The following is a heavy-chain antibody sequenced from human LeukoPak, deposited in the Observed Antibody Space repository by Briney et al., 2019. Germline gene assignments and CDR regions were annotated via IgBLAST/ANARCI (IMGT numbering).Heavy chain of an antibody. D-gene: IGHD4-17*01. Sequence: GGSLRLSCAASGFTFSTYWMHWVRQVPGKGLVWVSRITGDGSSTTYADSVKGRFTISRDNAKNTVFLQMISLRAEDTAVYYCARDTGWYFDLWGRGTLVTVSS. CDR1: GFTFSTYW. CDR2: ITGDGSST. V-gene: IGHV3-74*01. J-gene: IGHJ2*01. CDR3: ARDTGWYFDL.